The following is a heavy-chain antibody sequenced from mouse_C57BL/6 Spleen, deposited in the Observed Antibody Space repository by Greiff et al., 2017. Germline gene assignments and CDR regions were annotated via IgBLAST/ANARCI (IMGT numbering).Heavy chain of an antibody. V-gene: IGHV8-12*01. D-gene: IGHD2-1*01. CDR3: ARIKWGIYGNYEIYYAMDY. J-gene: IGHJ4*01. Sequence: QVTLKESGPGILQSSQTLSLTCSFSGFSLSTSGMGVSWIRQPSGKGLEWLAHIYWDDDKRYNPSLKSRLTISKDTSRNQVFLKITSVDTADTATDYCARIKWGIYGNYEIYYAMDYWGQGTSVTVSS. CDR1: GFSLSTSGMG. CDR2: IYWDDDK.